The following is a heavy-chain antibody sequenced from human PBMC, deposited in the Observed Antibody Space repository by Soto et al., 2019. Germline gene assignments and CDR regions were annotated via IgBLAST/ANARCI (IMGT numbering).Heavy chain of an antibody. J-gene: IGHJ4*02. CDR3: ARGGGGWSYYFDY. V-gene: IGHV3-66*01. Sequence: GGSLRLSCAASGWTVSRNNMSWVRQASGKGLEWVSFIYSGGSTYYADSVKGRFTIPRDTSKNTLYLQMNSLRDEDTAVYYCARGGGGWSYYFDYWGQGALVTVSS. CDR2: IYSGGST. CDR1: GWTVSRNN. D-gene: IGHD6-19*01.